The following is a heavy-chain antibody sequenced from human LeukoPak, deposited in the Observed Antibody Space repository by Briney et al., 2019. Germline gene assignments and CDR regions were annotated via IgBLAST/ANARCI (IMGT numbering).Heavy chain of an antibody. D-gene: IGHD3-22*01. Sequence: SQTLSLTCAISGDSVSSNSAAWNWIMQSPSRGLEWLGRTYYRSKWYNDYAVSVKSRITINPDTSKNQFSLQLNSVTPEDTAVYYCARDNYYDSSGPSPMPVPFDPWGQGTLVTVSS. CDR2: TYYRSKWYN. J-gene: IGHJ5*02. CDR1: GDSVSSNSAA. V-gene: IGHV6-1*01. CDR3: ARDNYYDSSGPSPMPVPFDP.